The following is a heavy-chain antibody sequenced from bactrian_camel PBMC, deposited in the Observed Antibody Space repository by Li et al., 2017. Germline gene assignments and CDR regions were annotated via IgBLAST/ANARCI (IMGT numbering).Heavy chain of an antibody. CDR2: IGSDNA. V-gene: IGHV3-3*01. D-gene: IGHD5*01. Sequence: HVQLVESGGGSVQAGGSLRLSCAASGYTYSTYSMAWFRQGLGKEREGVAVIGSDNAFSADSVKGRFTISQESANNTVHLQMDSLEPDDAATYYCAATRGPLPVRWVFEEGRYAYWGQGTQVTVS. CDR3: AATRGPLPVRWVFEEGRYAY. CDR1: GYTYSTYS. J-gene: IGHJ4*01.